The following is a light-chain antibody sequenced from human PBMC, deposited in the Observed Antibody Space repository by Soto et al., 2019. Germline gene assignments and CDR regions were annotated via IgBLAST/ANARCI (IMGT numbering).Light chain of an antibody. CDR3: QQYNSWPPIT. CDR2: GAS. CDR1: HSVSSTS. J-gene: IGKJ5*01. V-gene: IGKV3-20*01. Sequence: EVVLTQSPGTLSLSPGERVTILCLASHSVSSTSLAWYQQKPGQTPRLLIYGASSRATGTPDRISGGGSGTHFTLTISSLQSEDFAVYYCQQYNSWPPITFGQGTRLEIK.